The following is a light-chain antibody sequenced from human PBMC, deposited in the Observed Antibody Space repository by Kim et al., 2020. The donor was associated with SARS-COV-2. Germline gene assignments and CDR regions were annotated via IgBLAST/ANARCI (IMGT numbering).Light chain of an antibody. Sequence: VSIPCAATGGDFGGYGGSTCVCWYQQHPGKAPNLIIYEVTQRPSGVPHRFSGSKSGNTASLTVSGLQAEDEADYYCTPHANHNYIFGTGTKVTVL. J-gene: IGLJ1*01. V-gene: IGLV2-8*01. CDR3: TPHANHNYI. CDR2: EVT. CDR1: GGDFGGYGGSTC.